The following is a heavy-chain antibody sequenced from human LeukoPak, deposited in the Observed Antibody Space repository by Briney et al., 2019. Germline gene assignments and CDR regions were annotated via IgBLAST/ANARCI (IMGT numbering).Heavy chain of an antibody. CDR3: ASHTSRYSSGWYWN. V-gene: IGHV3-23*01. CDR2: ISGSGGST. J-gene: IGHJ4*02. D-gene: IGHD6-19*01. Sequence: GGSLRLSCAASGFTFSSYAMSWVRQAPGKGLAWVSAISGSGGSTYYADSVKGRFTISRDNSKNTLYLQMNSLRAEDTAVYYCASHTSRYSSGWYWNWGQGTLVTVSS. CDR1: GFTFSSYA.